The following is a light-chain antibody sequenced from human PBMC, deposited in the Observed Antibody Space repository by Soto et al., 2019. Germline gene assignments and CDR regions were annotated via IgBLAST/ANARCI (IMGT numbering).Light chain of an antibody. J-gene: IGKJ1*01. V-gene: IGKV3-20*01. CDR3: QQYGSSGT. Sequence: EIVLTQSPGTLSLSPGERATLSCRASQSVSSSYLAWYQQKPGQAPRLLMYGASSRATGIPDRFSGSGSGIDFTLTISRLEPEDSAVYYCQQYGSSGTFGQGTKVDIK. CDR2: GAS. CDR1: QSVSSSY.